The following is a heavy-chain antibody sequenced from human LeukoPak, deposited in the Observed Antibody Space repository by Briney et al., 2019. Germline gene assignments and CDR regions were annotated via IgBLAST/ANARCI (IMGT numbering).Heavy chain of an antibody. CDR2: IYNSVTT. Sequence: PSETLSLTCTVSGVSISSYYWNWIRQTPGKGLEWIGYIYNSVTTHYSPSLKSRVTISVDTSKNQFSLKLSSVTAADTAVYYCARSGIGGDPPDYWGQGTLVTVSS. D-gene: IGHD2-21*02. V-gene: IGHV4-59*01. J-gene: IGHJ4*02. CDR1: GVSISSYY. CDR3: ARSGIGGDPPDY.